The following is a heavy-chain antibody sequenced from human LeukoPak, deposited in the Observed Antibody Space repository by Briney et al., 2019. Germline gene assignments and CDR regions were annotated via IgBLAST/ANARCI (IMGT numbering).Heavy chain of an antibody. CDR2: IRYDGSNK. D-gene: IGHD3-10*01. CDR3: AKDSGRLAALVRGVIPRNY. Sequence: GGSLRLSCAASGFTFSTYNMHWVRQAPCKGLEWVTFIRYDGSNKYYADSVKGRFTISRDNSKNTVYLQMNSLRPEDTAVYYCAKDSGRLAALVRGVIPRNYWGQGTLVSVSS. J-gene: IGHJ4*02. V-gene: IGHV3-30*02. CDR1: GFTFSTYN.